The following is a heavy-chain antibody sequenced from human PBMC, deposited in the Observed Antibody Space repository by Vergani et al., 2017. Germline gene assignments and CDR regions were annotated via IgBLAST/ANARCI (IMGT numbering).Heavy chain of an antibody. Sequence: VQLVESGGGVVQPGRSLRLSCAASGFTFSSYAMSWVRKAPGKGLEWVSAISGSGGSTYYADSVKGRFTISRDNSKNTLYLQMNSLRAEDTAVYYCAKLPLLWFGELYPKGNWFDPWGQGTLVTVSS. CDR1: GFTFSSYA. CDR2: ISGSGGST. J-gene: IGHJ5*02. CDR3: AKLPLLWFGELYPKGNWFDP. D-gene: IGHD3-10*01. V-gene: IGHV3-23*04.